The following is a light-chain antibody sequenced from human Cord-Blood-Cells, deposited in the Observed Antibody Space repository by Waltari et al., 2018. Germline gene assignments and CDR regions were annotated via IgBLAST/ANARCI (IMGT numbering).Light chain of an antibody. CDR1: QSISSW. J-gene: IGKJ1*01. V-gene: IGKV1-5*03. CDR3: QQYNSYSTWT. CDR2: KAS. Sequence: DIQMTQSPSTLSASVGDRVTITCRASQSISSWLAWYQQKPGKAPKLLIYKASSLESGVSSRFSGSRSGTEFTLTISSLQPDDCATYYCQQYNSYSTWTFGQGTKVEIK.